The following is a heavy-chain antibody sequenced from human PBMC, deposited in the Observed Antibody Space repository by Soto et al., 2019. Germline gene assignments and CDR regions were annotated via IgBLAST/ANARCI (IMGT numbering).Heavy chain of an antibody. Sequence: GGSLRLSCAASGFSFSNYGMSWVRQPPGKGLEWVSTINNNGADTYYPDSVKGRFTISRDNSKNMLYLQMSSLRVDDTAIYYCAKDSATFGRFDFWGQGTLVTVSS. D-gene: IGHD3-3*01. CDR1: GFSFSNYG. CDR2: INNNGADT. J-gene: IGHJ4*02. CDR3: AKDSATFGRFDF. V-gene: IGHV3-23*01.